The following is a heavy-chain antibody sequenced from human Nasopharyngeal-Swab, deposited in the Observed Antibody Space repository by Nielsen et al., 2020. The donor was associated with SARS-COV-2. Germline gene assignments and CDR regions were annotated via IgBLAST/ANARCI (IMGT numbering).Heavy chain of an antibody. CDR3: GRDPARLNGLPHLDY. CDR2: VNPTGGNT. V-gene: IGHV1-46*01. D-gene: IGHD2-8*01. CDR1: GYTFTKYY. J-gene: IGHJ4*02. Sequence: ASVKVSCKSSGYTFTKYYMHWVRQAPGQGLEWMGIVNPTGGNTTYAQKFQGRVTMTRDSSTSTDYLELSSLRSEDTAVYFCGRDPARLNGLPHLDYWGQGTLVTDSS.